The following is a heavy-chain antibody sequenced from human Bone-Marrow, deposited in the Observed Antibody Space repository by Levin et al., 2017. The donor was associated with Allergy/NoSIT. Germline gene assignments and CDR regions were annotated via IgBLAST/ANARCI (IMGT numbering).Heavy chain of an antibody. J-gene: IGHJ5*02. CDR1: GGSISSSNW. V-gene: IGHV4-4*02. D-gene: IGHD4-17*01. Sequence: SETLSLTCAVSGGSISSSNWWSWVRQPPGKGLEWIGEIYHSGSTNYNPSLKSRVTISVDKSKNQFSLKLSSVTAADTAVYYCARAYDYGEPCWFDPWGQGTLVTVSS. CDR2: IYHSGST. CDR3: ARAYDYGEPCWFDP.